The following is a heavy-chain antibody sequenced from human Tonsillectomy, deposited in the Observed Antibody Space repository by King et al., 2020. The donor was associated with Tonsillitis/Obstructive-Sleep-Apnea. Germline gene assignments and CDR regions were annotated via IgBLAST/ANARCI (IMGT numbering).Heavy chain of an antibody. Sequence: VQLQESGGGVVQPGRSLRISCAASGFTFSTYGIHWVRQAPGKGLEWVAIIWHDGINKYYADSVKGRFTISRDNSKNTLYLEMNSLRAEDTAVYYCARDTHYYGSGSYYPRHYYGMDVWGQGTTITVSS. CDR2: IWHDGINK. V-gene: IGHV3-33*01. J-gene: IGHJ6*02. CDR1: GFTFSTYG. CDR3: ARDTHYYGSGSYYPRHYYGMDV. D-gene: IGHD3-10*01.